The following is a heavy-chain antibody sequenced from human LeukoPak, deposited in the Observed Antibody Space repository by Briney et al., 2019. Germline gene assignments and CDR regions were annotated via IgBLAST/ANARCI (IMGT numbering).Heavy chain of an antibody. CDR2: ISAYNGNT. V-gene: IGHV1-18*01. Sequence: ASVKVSCKASGYTFTSYGISWVRQAPGQGLEWMGWISAYNGNTNYAQKLQGRVTMTTDIATSTAYMELRSLRSDDTAVYYCARDRNDYGDNDYYGMDVWGQGTTVTVSS. CDR1: GYTFTSYG. J-gene: IGHJ6*02. CDR3: ARDRNDYGDNDYYGMDV. D-gene: IGHD4-17*01.